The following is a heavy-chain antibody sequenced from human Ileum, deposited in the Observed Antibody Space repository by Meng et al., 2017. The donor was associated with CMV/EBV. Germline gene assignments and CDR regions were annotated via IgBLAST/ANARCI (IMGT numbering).Heavy chain of an antibody. Sequence: GESLKISCAASGFTFSSYEMNWVRQAPGKGLEWVSHISASGYTTLYADSVKGRFTVSRDNTKNSVYLQMDSLRAGDTAIYYCVRKGWNYREGFDMWGQGTTVTVSS. CDR2: ISASGYTT. J-gene: IGHJ3*02. D-gene: IGHD3-16*02. CDR3: VRKGWNYREGFDM. CDR1: GFTFSSYE. V-gene: IGHV3-48*03.